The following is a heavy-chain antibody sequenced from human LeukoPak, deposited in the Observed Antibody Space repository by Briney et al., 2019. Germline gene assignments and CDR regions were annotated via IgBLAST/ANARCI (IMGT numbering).Heavy chain of an antibody. J-gene: IGHJ4*02. CDR3: ARQHPNYYDSSGYFVN. D-gene: IGHD3-22*01. Sequence: GESLKISCKGSGYSFTSYWIGWVRQMPGKGLEWMGIIYPGDSDTRYSPSFQGQVTISADKSISTTYLQWSSLKASDTAMYYCARQHPNYYDSSGYFVNWGQGTLVTVSS. V-gene: IGHV5-51*01. CDR1: GYSFTSYW. CDR2: IYPGDSDT.